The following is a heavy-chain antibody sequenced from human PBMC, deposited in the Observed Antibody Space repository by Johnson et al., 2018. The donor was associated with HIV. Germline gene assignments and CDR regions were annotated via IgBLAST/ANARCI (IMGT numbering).Heavy chain of an antibody. V-gene: IGHV3-74*01. D-gene: IGHD6-19*01. CDR2: ISGDGSSS. Sequence: VQLVESRGGLVKPGGSLRVSCAASGFTFNRAWMSWVRQVPGKGLMWVSRISGDGSSSSYADSVKGRFTISRDNAKNTLYLQLNSLRVEDTAIYYCAKDIASGYTNGGTLDIWGQGTMVTVSS. J-gene: IGHJ3*02. CDR1: GFTFNRAW. CDR3: AKDIASGYTNGGTLDI.